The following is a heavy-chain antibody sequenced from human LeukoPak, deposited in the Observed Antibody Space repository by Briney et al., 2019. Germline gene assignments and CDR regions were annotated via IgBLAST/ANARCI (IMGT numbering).Heavy chain of an antibody. Sequence: SETLSLTCSVSGXSVSSYYWSWIRQPPGKGLEWIGYISYSGSTNYNPSLKSRATISIDTSKNQFSLKLRSVTAADTAIYYCARQGYDILTGYIDAFDIWGQGTMVTVSS. V-gene: IGHV4-59*08. CDR1: GXSVSSYY. CDR2: ISYSGST. J-gene: IGHJ3*02. D-gene: IGHD3-9*01. CDR3: ARQGYDILTGYIDAFDI.